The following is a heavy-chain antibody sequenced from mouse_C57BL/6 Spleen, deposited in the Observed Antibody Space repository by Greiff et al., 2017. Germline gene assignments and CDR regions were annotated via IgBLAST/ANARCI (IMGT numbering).Heavy chain of an antibody. CDR3: TRPVITTVVDWYFDV. J-gene: IGHJ1*01. Sequence: QVQLQQSGAELVRPGASVTLSCKASGYTFTDYEMHWVKQTPVHGLEWIGAIDPETGGTAYNQKFKGKAILTADKSSSTAYMELRILTSEDSAVYYCTRPVITTVVDWYFDVWGSGTTVTVSS. D-gene: IGHD1-1*01. CDR2: IDPETGGT. CDR1: GYTFTDYE. V-gene: IGHV1-15*01.